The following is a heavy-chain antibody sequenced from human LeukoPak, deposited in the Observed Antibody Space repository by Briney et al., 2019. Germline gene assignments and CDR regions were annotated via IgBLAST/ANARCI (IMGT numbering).Heavy chain of an antibody. CDR3: ARGPYYDILTGYRSGIAY. CDR2: IYYSGST. CDR1: GGSISSSSYY. V-gene: IGHV4-39*01. J-gene: IGHJ4*02. D-gene: IGHD3-9*01. Sequence: SETLSLTCTVSGGSISSSSYYWGWIRQPPGKGLEWIGSIYYSGSTYYSPSLKSRVTISVDTSKNQFSLKLSSVTAADTAVYYCARGPYYDILTGYRSGIAYWGQGTLVTVSS.